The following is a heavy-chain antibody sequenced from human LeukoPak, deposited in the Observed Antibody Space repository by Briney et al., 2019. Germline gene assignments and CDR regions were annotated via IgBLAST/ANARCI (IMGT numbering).Heavy chain of an antibody. CDR3: AKALGGYYYDSSAQYYFDY. CDR1: GFTFSSYA. CDR2: ISGSGGST. J-gene: IGHJ4*02. Sequence: PGGSLRLSCAASGFTFSSYAMSWVRQAPGKGLEWVSAISGSGGSTYYADSVKGRFTISRDNSENTLYLQMNSLRAEDTAVYYCAKALGGYYYDSSAQYYFDYWGQGTLVTVSS. V-gene: IGHV3-23*01. D-gene: IGHD3-22*01.